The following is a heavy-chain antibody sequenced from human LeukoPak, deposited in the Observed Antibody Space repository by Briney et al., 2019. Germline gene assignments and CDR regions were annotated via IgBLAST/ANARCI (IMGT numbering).Heavy chain of an antibody. Sequence: SETLSLTCTVSDDSITIYYWTWIRQPPGKGLEWIGSIYHSGSTYYNPSLKSRVTISVDTSKNQFSLKVNSVTAADTAVYYCARDETYSSDWQSNHYYYYMDVWGKGTTVTVSS. V-gene: IGHV4-38-2*02. D-gene: IGHD6-19*01. CDR3: ARDETYSSDWQSNHYYYYMDV. CDR2: IYHSGST. J-gene: IGHJ6*03. CDR1: DDSITIYY.